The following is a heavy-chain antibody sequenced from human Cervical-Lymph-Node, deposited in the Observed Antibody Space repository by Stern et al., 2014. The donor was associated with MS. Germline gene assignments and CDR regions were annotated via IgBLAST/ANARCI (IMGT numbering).Heavy chain of an antibody. CDR2: ISGSGSSI. Sequence: VQLVESEGDLVQPGGSLRLSCAASGFTFNKYAMNWVRQAPGKGLEWVSTISGSGSSIYYADSVKGRFTISRDNSENTLYLQMHSLRAEDTAIYYCAKQYFDSSGYSYYYGMDVWGQGTTVTVSS. D-gene: IGHD3-22*01. CDR3: AKQYFDSSGYSYYYGMDV. V-gene: IGHV3-23*04. CDR1: GFTFNKYA. J-gene: IGHJ6*02.